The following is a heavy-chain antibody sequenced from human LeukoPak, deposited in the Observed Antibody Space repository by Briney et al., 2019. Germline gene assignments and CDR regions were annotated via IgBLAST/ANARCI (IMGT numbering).Heavy chain of an antibody. Sequence: GGSLRLSCAASGFTFSRYGMHWVRQAPGKGLEWVSAISGSGGSTYYADSVKGRFTISRDNSKNTLYLQMNSLRAEDTAVYYCAKRSYGSGSYLDYWGQGTLVTVSS. CDR3: AKRSYGSGSYLDY. CDR1: GFTFSRYG. D-gene: IGHD3-10*01. CDR2: ISGSGGST. V-gene: IGHV3-23*01. J-gene: IGHJ4*02.